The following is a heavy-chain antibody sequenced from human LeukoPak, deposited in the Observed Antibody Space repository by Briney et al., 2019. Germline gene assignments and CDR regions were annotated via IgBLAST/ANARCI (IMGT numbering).Heavy chain of an antibody. Sequence: NPGGSLRLSCAASGFTFSDYYMSWIRQAPGKGLEWVSYISSSGSTIYYADSVKGRFTISRDNAKNSLYLQMNSLRAEDTAVYYCARARYSSGRFAFDIWGQGTMVTVSS. J-gene: IGHJ3*02. CDR1: GFTFSDYY. V-gene: IGHV3-11*01. CDR3: ARARYSSGRFAFDI. CDR2: ISSSGSTI. D-gene: IGHD6-19*01.